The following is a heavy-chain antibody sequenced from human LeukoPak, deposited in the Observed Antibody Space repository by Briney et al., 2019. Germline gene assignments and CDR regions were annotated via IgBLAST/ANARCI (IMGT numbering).Heavy chain of an antibody. CDR3: ARQTSGRYSAYFDS. J-gene: IGHJ5*01. Sequence: GGSLRLSCSASGFIFSSYWMSWIRQAPGKGLEWVATIKQDASEKYYVDSVEGRFIISRDNAKNSLYLQVNSLRAEDTAIYHCARQTSGRYSAYFDSWGQGILVTVSS. CDR2: IKQDASEK. D-gene: IGHD6-19*01. V-gene: IGHV3-7*01. CDR1: GFIFSSYW.